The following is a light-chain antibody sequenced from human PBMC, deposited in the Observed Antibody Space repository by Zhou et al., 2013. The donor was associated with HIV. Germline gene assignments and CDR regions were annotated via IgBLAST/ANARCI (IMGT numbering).Light chain of an antibody. CDR3: QQYANSPQT. V-gene: IGKV3-20*01. CDR2: GAS. CDR1: HTISANC. J-gene: IGKJ2*01. Sequence: EIVLTQSPGTLSLSPGERATLSCRASHTISANCLAWYQQKPGQAPRLLVYGASTRATGIPDRFTGSGSGTDFTLTFTTLGPEDFAVYYCQQYANSPQTFGQGTKVEIK.